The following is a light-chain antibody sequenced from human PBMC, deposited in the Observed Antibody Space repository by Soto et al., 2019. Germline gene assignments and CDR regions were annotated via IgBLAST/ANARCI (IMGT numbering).Light chain of an antibody. J-gene: IGKJ1*01. CDR3: QQYNNWPRT. CDR2: GAS. V-gene: IGKV3D-15*01. CDR1: QSVSNN. Sequence: ETVVTQSPATRSVSPGERATLSCRASQSVSNNLAWYQQKPGQAPRLLIYGASSRATGIPARFSGSGSGTEFTLTITSLQSEDFAVYYCQQYNNWPRTFGQGTK.